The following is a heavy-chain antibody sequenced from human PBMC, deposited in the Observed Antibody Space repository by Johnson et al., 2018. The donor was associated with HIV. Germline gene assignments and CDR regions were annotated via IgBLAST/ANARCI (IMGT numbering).Heavy chain of an antibody. D-gene: IGHD6-6*01. J-gene: IGHJ3*02. CDR1: GFTFSTYA. Sequence: VQLVESGGGLVQPGRSLRLSCAASGFTFSTYAFHWVRQAPGKGLDWVAVISYEARNKSYADSVKGRFTISRHKSKNTLYLQMNSLRAEDTAVYDCAKDRGSAMAQLPIFPSAFDIWGQGTMVTV. V-gene: IGHV3-30*04. CDR3: AKDRGSAMAQLPIFPSAFDI. CDR2: ISYEARNK.